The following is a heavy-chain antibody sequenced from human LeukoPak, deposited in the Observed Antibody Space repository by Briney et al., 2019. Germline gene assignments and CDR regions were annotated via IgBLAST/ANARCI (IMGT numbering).Heavy chain of an antibody. Sequence: GGSLRLSCAASGFTFSSYSMNWVRQAPGKGLEWVSYISSSSSTIYYADSVEGRFTISRDNAKNSLYLQMNSLRAEDTAVYYCARDVEGIAVAWGAFDIWGQGTMVTVSS. CDR3: ARDVEGIAVAWGAFDI. J-gene: IGHJ3*02. D-gene: IGHD6-19*01. CDR1: GFTFSSYS. CDR2: ISSSSSTI. V-gene: IGHV3-48*04.